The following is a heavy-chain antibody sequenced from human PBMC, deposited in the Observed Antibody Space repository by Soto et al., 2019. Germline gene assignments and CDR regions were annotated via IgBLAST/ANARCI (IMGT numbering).Heavy chain of an antibody. CDR3: ARPGGISGYCYYHYYGMDV. CDR1: GFTFSSYG. CDR2: IWYDGSNT. D-gene: IGHD5-12*01. Sequence: QVQLVESGGGVVQPGRSLRLSCAASGFTFSSYGMHWVRQAPGKGLEWVAVIWYDGSNTYYADSVKGRFTISRDDSKSTLYLHMNSLSAEDTAAYYCARPGGISGYCYYHYYGMDVWGQGTTVTVSS. J-gene: IGHJ6*02. V-gene: IGHV3-30*19.